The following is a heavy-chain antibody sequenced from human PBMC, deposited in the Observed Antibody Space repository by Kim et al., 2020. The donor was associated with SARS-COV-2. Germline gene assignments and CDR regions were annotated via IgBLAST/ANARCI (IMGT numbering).Heavy chain of an antibody. CDR2: IKSKTDGGTT. V-gene: IGHV3-15*01. CDR3: TGSQGCSSNRCYGYYYYGRDG. J-gene: IGHJ6*02. CDR1: GFTFSNAW. Sequence: GGSLRLSCAASGFTFSNAWMSWVRQAPGKGLEWVGRIKSKTDGGTTDYAAPVKGRFTISRDDSKNTLYLQMNSLKTEDTAVYYCTGSQGCSSNRCYGYYYYGRDGWGQPSTVTVSS. D-gene: IGHD2-2*01.